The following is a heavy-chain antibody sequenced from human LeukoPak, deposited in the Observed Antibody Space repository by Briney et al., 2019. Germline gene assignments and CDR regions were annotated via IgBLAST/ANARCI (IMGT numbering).Heavy chain of an antibody. CDR3: AKERSSSCYSAFDN. J-gene: IGHJ4*02. CDR2: ISGSGGST. D-gene: IGHD6-13*01. CDR1: GFTFSKYA. Sequence: GGSLRLSCAASGFTFSKYAMTWVRQEPGKGLEWVSAISGSGGSTYYADSVKGRFTISRDNSKNRLYLQMNSLRAEDTAVYYCAKERSSSCYSAFDNWGQGTLVTVSS. V-gene: IGHV3-23*01.